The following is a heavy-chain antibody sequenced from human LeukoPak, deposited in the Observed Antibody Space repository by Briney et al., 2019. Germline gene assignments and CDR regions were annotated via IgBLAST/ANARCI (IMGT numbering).Heavy chain of an antibody. J-gene: IGHJ4*02. CDR1: GLTFSNSA. Sequence: GGSLRLSCAASGLTFSNSAMSWVRQAPGKGLEWVANIKQDGSEKNYVDSVKGRFTISRDNAKNSLYLQMNNLRVEDTAMYYCAGGTGFIIKDWGQGTLVTVSS. D-gene: IGHD3-9*01. V-gene: IGHV3-7*03. CDR3: AGGTGFIIKD. CDR2: IKQDGSEK.